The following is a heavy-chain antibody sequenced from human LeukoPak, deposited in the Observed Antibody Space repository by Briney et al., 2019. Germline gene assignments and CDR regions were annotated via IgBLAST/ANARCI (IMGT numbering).Heavy chain of an antibody. Sequence: ASVKVSCKASGYTFTNYYIHWVRQAPGQGLEWMGWINPFSGGTKYAQKFQGWVTMTRDTSISTAYMELSRLTSDDTAVYYCARGGYDLDYWGQGTLVTVSS. CDR1: GYTFTNYY. D-gene: IGHD3-22*01. J-gene: IGHJ4*02. CDR3: ARGGYDLDY. CDR2: INPFSGGT. V-gene: IGHV1-2*04.